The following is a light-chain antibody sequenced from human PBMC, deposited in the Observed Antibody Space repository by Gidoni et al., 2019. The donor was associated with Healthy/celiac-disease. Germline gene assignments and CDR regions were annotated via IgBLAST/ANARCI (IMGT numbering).Light chain of an antibody. V-gene: IGKV1-5*03. CDR1: QSISSW. J-gene: IGKJ2*04. CDR2: NAS. CDR3: QQYNSYLCS. Sequence: DIQMTQSPSTLSASVGDRVTITCRARQSISSWLAWHQQKPGKAPKLLIYNASSLESGVPSRFSGSGSGTEFTLTISSLQPDDFATYYCQQYNSYLCSFGQGTKLEIK.